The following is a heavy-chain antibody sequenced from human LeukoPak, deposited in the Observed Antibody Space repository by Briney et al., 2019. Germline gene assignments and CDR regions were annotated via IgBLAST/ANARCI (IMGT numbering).Heavy chain of an antibody. V-gene: IGHV3-30-3*01. Sequence: GRSLRLSCAASGFTFSSYAMHWVRQAPGKGLEWVAVISYDGSNKYYADSVKGRFTISRDNSKNTLYLQMNSLRAEDTAVYYCARVNAKTNRARVPYFDYWGQGTLVTVSS. CDR1: GFTFSSYA. CDR3: ARVNAKTNRARVPYFDY. J-gene: IGHJ4*02. CDR2: ISYDGSNK. D-gene: IGHD1-14*01.